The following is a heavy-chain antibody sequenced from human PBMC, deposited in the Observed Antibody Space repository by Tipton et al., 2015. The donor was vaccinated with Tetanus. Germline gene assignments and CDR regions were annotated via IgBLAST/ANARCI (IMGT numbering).Heavy chain of an antibody. Sequence: GSLRLSCAASGFTFSSDWMHWVRQVPGKGLVWVSRINNDGSSTNYADSVKGRFTISRDNAKNTLYLQMDNLRDEDTAIYYCAKAFVYYNGMDVWGQGTTVIVSS. CDR2: INNDGSST. CDR3: AKAFVYYNGMDV. V-gene: IGHV3-74*01. CDR1: GFTFSSDW. J-gene: IGHJ6*02. D-gene: IGHD3-10*01.